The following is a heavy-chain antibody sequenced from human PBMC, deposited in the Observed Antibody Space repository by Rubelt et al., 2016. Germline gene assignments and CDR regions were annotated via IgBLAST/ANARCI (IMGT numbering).Heavy chain of an antibody. CDR3: ARVVNGLCSGYHNWCDP. D-gene: IGHD3-3*01. J-gene: IGHJ5*02. CDR1: GYTFTSYD. CDR2: MNPNSGNT. V-gene: IGHV1-8*01. Sequence: QVQLVQSGAEVKKPGASVTVSCKASGYTFTSYDINWVRQATGQGLEWMGWMNPNSGNTGYAQKFQGRVTMTRNTSRSTAYMVLSSLRSDDTAVYYCARVVNGLCSGYHNWCDPWGQGTLVTVSA.